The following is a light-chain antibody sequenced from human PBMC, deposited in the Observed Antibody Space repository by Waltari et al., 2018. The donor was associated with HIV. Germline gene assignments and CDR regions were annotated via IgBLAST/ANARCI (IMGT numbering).Light chain of an antibody. CDR2: GAS. CDR3: HQYGNSPST. CDR1: QSVNANF. J-gene: IGKJ2*01. Sequence: ELVLTQSPGTLSLSPGERATLSCRASQSVNANFFAWYQPRPGQAPRLLIYGASTRAPGFPDRFSGSGSGTDFILAISRLEPEDFAVYYCHQYGNSPSTFGQGTTLDIK. V-gene: IGKV3-20*01.